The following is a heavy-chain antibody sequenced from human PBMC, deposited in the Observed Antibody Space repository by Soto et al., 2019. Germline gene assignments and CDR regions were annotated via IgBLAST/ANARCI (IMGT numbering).Heavy chain of an antibody. D-gene: IGHD6-19*01. J-gene: IGHJ4*02. CDR2: INPNSGGT. V-gene: IGHV1-2*02. CDR1: GYTFTGHC. Sequence: GASVKVSCKASGYTFTGHCMHWVRQAPGQGLEWMGWINPNSGGTNYAQKFQGRVTMTRNTSISTAYMELSSLRSEDTAVYYCARGRDSSGWRYFGYWGQGTLVTVSS. CDR3: ARGRDSSGWRYFGY.